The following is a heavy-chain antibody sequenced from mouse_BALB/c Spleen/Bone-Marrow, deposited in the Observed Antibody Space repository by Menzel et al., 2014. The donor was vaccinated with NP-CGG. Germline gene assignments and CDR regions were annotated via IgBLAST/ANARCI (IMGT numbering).Heavy chain of an antibody. V-gene: IGHV1-54*03. CDR2: INPGSGGS. D-gene: IGHD4-1*02. CDR1: GYAFSNYL. J-gene: IGHJ3*01. CDR3: SRSTGTGGFAY. Sequence: SGVEVVRPGTSVKVSCKASGYAFSNYLIEWVKQRPGQGLEWIGMINPGSGGSNYNEKFKGKATLTADKSSSTAYMQLSSLTSDDSAVYFCSRSTGTGGFAYWGQGTLVTVSA.